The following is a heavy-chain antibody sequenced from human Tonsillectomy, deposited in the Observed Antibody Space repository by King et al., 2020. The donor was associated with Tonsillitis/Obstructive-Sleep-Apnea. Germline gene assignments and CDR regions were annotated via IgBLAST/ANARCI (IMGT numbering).Heavy chain of an antibody. CDR3: ARLGHCTPSRCLPDY. V-gene: IGHV4-59*01. Sequence: QLQESGPGLVKPSETLSLTCTVSGGSISRYYWTWIRQPSGKGLEWIGYIYYNGDTNYNPSLRSRVTISVDTSKNHFSLELDSVTAADTAIYYCARLGHCTPSRCLPDYWGQGTLVTVSS. CDR2: IYYNGDT. J-gene: IGHJ1*01. CDR1: GGSISRYY. D-gene: IGHD2-8*01.